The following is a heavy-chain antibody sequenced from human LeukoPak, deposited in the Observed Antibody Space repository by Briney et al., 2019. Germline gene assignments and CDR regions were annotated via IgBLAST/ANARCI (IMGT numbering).Heavy chain of an antibody. Sequence: PGGSLRLSCAASGFTFSSYAMHWVRQAPVKGLEWVAVISYDGSNKYYADSVKGRFTISRDNSKNTLYLQMNSLRAEDTAVYYCARGLNWFDPWGQGTLVTVSS. V-gene: IGHV3-30-3*01. CDR1: GFTFSSYA. CDR2: ISYDGSNK. J-gene: IGHJ5*02. CDR3: ARGLNWFDP.